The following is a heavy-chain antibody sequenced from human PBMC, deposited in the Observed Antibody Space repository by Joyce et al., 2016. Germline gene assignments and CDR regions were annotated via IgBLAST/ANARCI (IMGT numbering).Heavy chain of an antibody. CDR3: ARELPSGYGMDV. CDR1: GYNFSGYF. CDR2: INPKTGAT. D-gene: IGHD6-19*01. J-gene: IGHJ6*02. Sequence: QVQLVQSGAEVKKPGASVKVSCKASGYNFSGYFIHWVRQAPGQGLKYVGYINPKTGATDYAQKFQGRVTMTRDISINTAYMEVSRQTSDDTGVYYCARELPSGYGMDVWGQGTMVTVSS. V-gene: IGHV1-2*02.